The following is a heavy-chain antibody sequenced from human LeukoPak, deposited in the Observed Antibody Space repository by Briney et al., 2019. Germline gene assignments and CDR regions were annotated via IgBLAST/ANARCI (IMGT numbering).Heavy chain of an antibody. J-gene: IGHJ4*02. CDR3: ARGPLRFLGGIDY. CDR2: INPSGGST. Sequence: ASVKVSCKASGYTFTSYYMHWVRQAPGQGLEWMGIINPSGGSTSYAQKFQGRVTITADESTSTAYMELSSLRLEDTAVYYCARGPLRFLGGIDYWGQGTLVTVSS. V-gene: IGHV1-46*01. D-gene: IGHD3-3*01. CDR1: GYTFTSYY.